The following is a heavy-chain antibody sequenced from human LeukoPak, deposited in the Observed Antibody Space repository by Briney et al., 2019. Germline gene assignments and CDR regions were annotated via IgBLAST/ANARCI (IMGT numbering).Heavy chain of an antibody. Sequence: PGGSLRLSCAASGFTFSSYGMHWVRQAPGKGLEWVAFIRYDGSNKYYGDSVKGRFTISRDNSKNTLYLQMNSLRAEDTAVYYCAGRYCSSTSCYSDYWGQGTLVTVSS. CDR1: GFTFSSYG. D-gene: IGHD2-2*02. V-gene: IGHV3-30*02. CDR2: IRYDGSNK. CDR3: AGRYCSSTSCYSDY. J-gene: IGHJ4*02.